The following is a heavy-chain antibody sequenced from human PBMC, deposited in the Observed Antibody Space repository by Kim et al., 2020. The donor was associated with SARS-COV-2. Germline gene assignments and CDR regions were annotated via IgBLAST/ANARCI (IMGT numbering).Heavy chain of an antibody. CDR1: GFTFSSYA. D-gene: IGHD6-19*01. Sequence: GGSLRLSCAASGFTFSSYAMSWVRQAPGKGLEWVSAISGSGGSTYYADSVKGRFTISRDNSKNTLYLQMNSLRAEDTAVYYCAKKGIEGGYSSGWLGVKSRALANWGQGTLVTVSS. CDR2: ISGSGGST. V-gene: IGHV3-23*01. J-gene: IGHJ4*02. CDR3: AKKGIEGGYSSGWLGVKSRALAN.